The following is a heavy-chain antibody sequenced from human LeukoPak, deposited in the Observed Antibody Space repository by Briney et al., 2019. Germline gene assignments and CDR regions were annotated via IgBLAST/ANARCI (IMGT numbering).Heavy chain of an antibody. CDR3: ARNLVSDWFDP. V-gene: IGHV4-4*07. CDR2: INTSGST. D-gene: IGHD3-9*01. CDR1: GGSISSYY. J-gene: IGHJ5*02. Sequence: SETLSLTCTVSGGSISSYYWSWIRQPTGKGLEWIGRINTSGSTKYNPSLRSRVTMSIDTSKNEISLNLRSVTAADTAVYYCARNLVSDWFDPWGQGALVTVSS.